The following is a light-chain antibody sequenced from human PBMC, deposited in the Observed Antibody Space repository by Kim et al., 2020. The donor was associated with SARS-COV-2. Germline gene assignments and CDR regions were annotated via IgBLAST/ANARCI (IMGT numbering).Light chain of an antibody. J-gene: IGKJ2*01. CDR1: QSVSSSY. V-gene: IGKV3-20*01. Sequence: TPGERATLSCRASQSVSSSYLAWYQQKPGQAPRLPSYGTSSRATGIPDRFSGSGSGTDFTLTISRLEPEDFAVYYCQQYGSSPYTFGQGTKLEI. CDR3: QQYGSSPYT. CDR2: GTS.